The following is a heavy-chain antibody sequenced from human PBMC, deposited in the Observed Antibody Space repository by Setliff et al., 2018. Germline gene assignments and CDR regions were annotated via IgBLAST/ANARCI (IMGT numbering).Heavy chain of an antibody. V-gene: IGHV4-4*07. Sequence: EPLSLTCTVSGGSISSYYWSWIRQPAGKGLEWIGHIYIGGSANYNPSLKSRVTMSIDTSKNQLSLKLNSVTAADMAVYYCAREQWLDPPGYYYMDVWAKGTTVTVSS. CDR2: IYIGGSA. CDR3: AREQWLDPPGYYYMDV. D-gene: IGHD6-19*01. J-gene: IGHJ6*03. CDR1: GGSISSYY.